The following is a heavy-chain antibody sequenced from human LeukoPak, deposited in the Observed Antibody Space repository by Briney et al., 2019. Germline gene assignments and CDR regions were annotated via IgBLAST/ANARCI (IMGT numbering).Heavy chain of an antibody. CDR1: GGTFSSYA. CDR2: IIPIFGTA. J-gene: IGHJ6*03. Sequence: SVKVSCKASGGTFSSYAISWVRQAPGQGLEWMGGIIPIFGTANYAQKFQGRVTITTDESTSTAYMELSSLRSEDTAVYYCARCPPDSYGLYYYYMDVWGKGTTVTVSS. V-gene: IGHV1-69*05. D-gene: IGHD5-18*01. CDR3: ARCPPDSYGLYYYYMDV.